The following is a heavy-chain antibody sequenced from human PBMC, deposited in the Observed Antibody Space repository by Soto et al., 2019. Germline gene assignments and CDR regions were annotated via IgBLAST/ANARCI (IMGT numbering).Heavy chain of an antibody. CDR2: ISPIFGTA. Sequence: QVQLVQSGAEVKKPGSSVKVSCKASGGTFSSYAISWVRQAPGQGLEWMGGISPIFGTANYAQKFQGRVTITADESTSTAYMELSSLRSEDTAVYYCARHSTGHGDYLDGYWGQGTLVTVSS. CDR3: ARHSTGHGDYLDGY. V-gene: IGHV1-69*12. CDR1: GGTFSSYA. D-gene: IGHD4-17*01. J-gene: IGHJ4*02.